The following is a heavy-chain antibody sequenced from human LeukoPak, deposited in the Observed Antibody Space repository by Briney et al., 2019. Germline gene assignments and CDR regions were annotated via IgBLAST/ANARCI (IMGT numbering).Heavy chain of an antibody. V-gene: IGHV4-59*08. CDR2: IYYSGST. CDR3: ARQILFHSERWLKFFDY. Sequence: SETLSLTCTVSGGSISSSYWSWIRQPPGKGLEWIGYIYYSGSTNYNPSLKSRVTISVDTSKNQFSLKLSSVTAADTAVYYCARQILFHSERWLKFFDYWGQGTLVTVSS. CDR1: GGSISSSY. J-gene: IGHJ4*02. D-gene: IGHD5-24*01.